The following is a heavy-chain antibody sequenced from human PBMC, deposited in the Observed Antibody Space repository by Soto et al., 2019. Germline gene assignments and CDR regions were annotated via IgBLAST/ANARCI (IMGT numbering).Heavy chain of an antibody. CDR1: GFSLNTRDVG. CDR2: VYWDDDK. Sequence: QITLNESGPALVKPTQTLTLTCTFSGFSLNTRDVGVGWIRQPPGKALEWHGVVYWDDDKTYSPSLKSRLTITKDTPKTQVVLRMTKMDPGDTATYYCAHCRGGVASFWGQGTLVTVSS. D-gene: IGHD3-16*01. J-gene: IGHJ4*02. V-gene: IGHV2-5*02. CDR3: AHCRGGVASF.